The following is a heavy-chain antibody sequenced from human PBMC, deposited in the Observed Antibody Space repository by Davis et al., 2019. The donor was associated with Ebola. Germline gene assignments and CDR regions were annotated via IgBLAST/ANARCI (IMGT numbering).Heavy chain of an antibody. CDR1: GFTLSSYA. CDR2: ISGSGGST. CDR3: AKQREVGAIDYDY. J-gene: IGHJ4*02. V-gene: IGHV3-23*01. D-gene: IGHD1-26*01. Sequence: GGSLRLSCAASGFTLSSYAMSWVRQAPGKGLEWVSAISGSGGSTYYADSVKGRFTISRDNSKNTVYLQMNSLRVDDTAVYYCAKQREVGAIDYDYWGRGTVVTVSS.